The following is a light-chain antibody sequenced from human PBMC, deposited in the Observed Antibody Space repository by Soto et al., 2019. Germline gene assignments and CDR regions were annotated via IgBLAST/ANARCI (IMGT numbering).Light chain of an antibody. CDR1: QDIQNA. V-gene: IGKV1-17*01. CDR2: AAS. Sequence: DIQITQSPSSLSASVGYRVTITCRASQDIQNALGWYQQKPGKAPKRLIYAASSLQSGVPSRFRGSRSGKELTLTISTLQPEDFATYYCLQHDSNAWTFGHWTKV. CDR3: LQHDSNAWT. J-gene: IGKJ1*01.